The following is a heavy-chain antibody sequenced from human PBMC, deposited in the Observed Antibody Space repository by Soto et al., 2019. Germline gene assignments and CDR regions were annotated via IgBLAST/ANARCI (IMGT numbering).Heavy chain of an antibody. CDR2: ISYDGSNK. D-gene: IGHD2-2*01. Sequence: QVQLVESGGGVVQPGRSLRLSCAASGFTFSSYAMHWVRQAPGKGLEWVAVISYDGSNKYYADSVKGRFTISRDNSKNTLYLQMNSLRAEDTAVYYCAREIGYCISTSCYLAGRFDPWGQGTLVTVSS. CDR1: GFTFSSYA. J-gene: IGHJ5*02. V-gene: IGHV3-30-3*01. CDR3: AREIGYCISTSCYLAGRFDP.